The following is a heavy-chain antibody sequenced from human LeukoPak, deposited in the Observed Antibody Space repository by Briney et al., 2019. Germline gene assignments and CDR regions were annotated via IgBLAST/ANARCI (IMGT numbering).Heavy chain of an antibody. Sequence: GGSLRLSCAASGFTFTNYWMSWVRQAPGKGLEWVASIKEGGSEKYYVDSVKGRFTISRDNAKNSVYLQMNSLRAEDTAVYYCARDTRAPTYYDFWSGHYYYYGMDVWGQGTTVTVSS. V-gene: IGHV3-7*01. J-gene: IGHJ6*02. D-gene: IGHD3-3*01. CDR1: GFTFTNYW. CDR3: ARDTRAPTYYDFWSGHYYYYGMDV. CDR2: IKEGGSEK.